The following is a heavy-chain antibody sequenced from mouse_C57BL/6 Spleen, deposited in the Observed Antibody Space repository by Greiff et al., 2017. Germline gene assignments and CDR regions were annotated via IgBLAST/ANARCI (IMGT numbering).Heavy chain of an antibody. J-gene: IGHJ4*01. Sequence: QVHVKQPGAELVMPGASVKLSCKASGYTFTSYWMHWVKQRPGQGLEWIGEIDPSDSYTNYNQKFKGKSTLTVDKSSSTAYMQLSSLTSEDSAVYYCARGVYYYGSSDYWGQGTSVTVSS. CDR3: ARGVYYYGSSDY. CDR1: GYTFTSYW. CDR2: IDPSDSYT. D-gene: IGHD1-1*01. V-gene: IGHV1-69*01.